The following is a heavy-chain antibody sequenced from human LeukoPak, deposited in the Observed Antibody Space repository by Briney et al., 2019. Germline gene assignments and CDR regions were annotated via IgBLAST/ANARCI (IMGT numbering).Heavy chain of an antibody. V-gene: IGHV4-59*01. CDR3: ARVGSSGWYFDY. CDR2: IYYSGST. D-gene: IGHD6-19*01. CDR1: GGSISSYY. J-gene: IGHJ4*02. Sequence: SETLSLTCTVSGGSISSYYWSWIRQPPGKGLEWIGYIYYSGSTNYNPSLKSRVTISVDTSKNQFSLKLSSVTVADTAVYYCARVGSSGWYFDYWGQGTLVTVSS.